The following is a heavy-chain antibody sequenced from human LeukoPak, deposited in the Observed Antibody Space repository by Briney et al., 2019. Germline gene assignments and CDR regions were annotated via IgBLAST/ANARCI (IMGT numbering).Heavy chain of an antibody. CDR1: GFTFSSYW. Sequence: GGSLRLSCAASGFTFSSYWMHWVRQAPGKGLVWVSRINSDGSSTSYADSVKGRFTISRDNAKNTLYLQMNSLRAEDTAVYYCARAPPNYDFWSGPDYWGQGTLVTVSS. J-gene: IGHJ4*02. V-gene: IGHV3-74*01. D-gene: IGHD3-3*01. CDR3: ARAPPNYDFWSGPDY. CDR2: INSDGSST.